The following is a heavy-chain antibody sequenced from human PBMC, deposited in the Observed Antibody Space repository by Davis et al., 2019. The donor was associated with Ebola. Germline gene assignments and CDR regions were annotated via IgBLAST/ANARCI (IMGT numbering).Heavy chain of an antibody. D-gene: IGHD6-25*01. CDR2: ISSNGGST. CDR3: ARAANHYYYGMDV. Sequence: GESLKISCAASGFTFSSYAMHWVRQAPGKGLEYVSAISSNGGSTYYANSVKGRFTISRDNSKNTLFLQMTSLKPEDTALYYCARAANHYYYGMDVWGQGTTVTVSS. CDR1: GFTFSSYA. V-gene: IGHV3-64*01. J-gene: IGHJ6*02.